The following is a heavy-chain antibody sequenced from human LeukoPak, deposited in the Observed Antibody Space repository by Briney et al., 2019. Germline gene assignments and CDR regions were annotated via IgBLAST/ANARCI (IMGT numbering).Heavy chain of an antibody. CDR1: GYTSTRYN. CDR3: ARAYRIQRKIVVLGY. Sequence: ARVYGSATAPGYTSTRYNTNCVRQTPGRRDEWKVWMNPNSGNTGYAQKFQGRVTMTRNTSISTAYMELSSLRSEDTAVYYCARAYRIQRKIVVLGYWGQGTLVTVSS. CDR2: MNPNSGNT. J-gene: IGHJ4*02. V-gene: IGHV1-8*01. D-gene: IGHD3-22*01.